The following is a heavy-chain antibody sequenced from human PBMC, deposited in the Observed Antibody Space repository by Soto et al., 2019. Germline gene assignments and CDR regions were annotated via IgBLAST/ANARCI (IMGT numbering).Heavy chain of an antibody. V-gene: IGHV3-30*03. Sequence: QVQLVESGGGVVQPGRSLRLSCAASGFTFSSYGMHWVRQAPGKGLEWVAVISYDGSNKYYADSVKGRFTISRDNSKNTLYLQMNSLRAEDTAVYYCASIAVAGPNDYWGQGTLVTVSS. CDR2: ISYDGSNK. J-gene: IGHJ4*02. CDR1: GFTFSSYG. CDR3: ASIAVAGPNDY. D-gene: IGHD6-19*01.